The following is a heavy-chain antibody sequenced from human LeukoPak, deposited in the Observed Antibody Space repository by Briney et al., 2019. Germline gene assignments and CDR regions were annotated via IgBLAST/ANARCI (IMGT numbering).Heavy chain of an antibody. Sequence: SGGSLRLSCAASGFTFSSLAMTWVRQAPGKGLEWVSYISSSSSTIYYADSVKGRFTISRDNAKNSLYLQMNSLRAEDTAVYYCARGQYYDFWSGYLSRSFYYYMDVWGKGTTVTVSS. CDR1: GFTFSSLA. V-gene: IGHV3-48*04. J-gene: IGHJ6*03. CDR3: ARGQYYDFWSGYLSRSFYYYMDV. CDR2: ISSSSSTI. D-gene: IGHD3-3*01.